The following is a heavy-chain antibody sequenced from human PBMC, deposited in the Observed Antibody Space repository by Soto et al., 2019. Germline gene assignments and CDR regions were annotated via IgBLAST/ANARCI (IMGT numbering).Heavy chain of an antibody. V-gene: IGHV4-38-2*02. J-gene: IGHJ4*02. CDR3: ARAVDTAMVTFDY. Sequence: SETLSLTCTVSGYSISSGYYWGWIRQPPGKGLEWIGSIYHSGSTYYNPSLKSRVTISVDTSKNHFSLKLSSVTAADTAVYYCARAVDTAMVTFDYWGQGTLVTVSS. CDR1: GYSISSGYY. CDR2: IYHSGST. D-gene: IGHD5-18*01.